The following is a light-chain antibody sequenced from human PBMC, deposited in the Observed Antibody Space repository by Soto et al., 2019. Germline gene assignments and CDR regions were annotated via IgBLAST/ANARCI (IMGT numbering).Light chain of an antibody. CDR3: QKYGSSPIN. Sequence: EIVLTHSPGTLSLSPGEISTLSCMASQSVSSSYLAWYQQKPGQAPRLLIYGASSRATGIPDRFSGSGSGTDFTLTISRLEPEDFAVYYCQKYGSSPINCGKGTRLEIK. J-gene: IGKJ5*01. CDR2: GAS. V-gene: IGKV3-20*01. CDR1: QSVSSSY.